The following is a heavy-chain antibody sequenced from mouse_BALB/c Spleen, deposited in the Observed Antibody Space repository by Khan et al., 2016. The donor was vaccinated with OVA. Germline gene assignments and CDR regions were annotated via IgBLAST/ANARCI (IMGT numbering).Heavy chain of an antibody. CDR2: ISYSGVT. V-gene: IGHV3-2*02. J-gene: IGHJ2*01. D-gene: IGHD1-1*01. CDR3: VSENDYGYYYKY. Sequence: EVELQESGPGLVKPSQSLSLTCTVTGYSITSGYAWNWIRQFPGNKLEWMGYISYSGVTSYNPFLKSRISFTRDPSMNQFFLQLNPLTTEDTATYYCVSENDYGYYYKYWGKGTILTVSA. CDR1: GYSITSGYA.